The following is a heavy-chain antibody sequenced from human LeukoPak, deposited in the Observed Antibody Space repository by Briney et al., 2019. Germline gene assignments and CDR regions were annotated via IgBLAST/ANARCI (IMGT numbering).Heavy chain of an antibody. CDR1: GFTFSTYS. V-gene: IGHV3-21*04. Sequence: GGSLRLSCAASGFTFSTYSMNWARQAPGKGLEWVSSISIGSNYIFYADSVKGRFGISRDNAENSLYLQMNSLRAEDTAVYYCARDITPPGYWGQGTLVTVSS. CDR3: ARDITPPGY. CDR2: ISIGSNYI. J-gene: IGHJ4*02.